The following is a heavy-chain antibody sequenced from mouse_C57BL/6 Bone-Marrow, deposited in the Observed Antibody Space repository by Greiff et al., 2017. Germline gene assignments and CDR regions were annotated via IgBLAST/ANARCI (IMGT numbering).Heavy chain of an antibody. CDR2: IYPRSGNT. Sequence: VKRVESGAELARPGASVKLSCKASGYTFTSSGISWVKQRTGQGLEWIGEIYPRSGNTYYNEKFKGKATLTADKSSSTAYMELRSLTSEDSAVYFCARKDFDYWGQGTTLTVSS. CDR1: GYTFTSSG. V-gene: IGHV1-81*01. CDR3: ARKDFDY. J-gene: IGHJ2*01.